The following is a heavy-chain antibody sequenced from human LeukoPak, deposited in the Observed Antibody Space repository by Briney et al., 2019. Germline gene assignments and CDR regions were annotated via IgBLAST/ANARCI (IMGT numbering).Heavy chain of an antibody. CDR3: ARHPSFPPRGSGSYYNYLGLNFYYFDY. J-gene: IGHJ4*02. CDR1: GDSFISSNNY. D-gene: IGHD3-10*01. Sequence: PSETLSLTCTVSGDSFISSNNYWGWIRQPPAKGLEWIGTIYSRGGTYYNPSLESRLTMSVDTSKNQVSLNLRSVTAADTAVYYCARHPSFPPRGSGSYYNYLGLNFYYFDYWGQGTLVTVSS. CDR2: IYSRGGT. V-gene: IGHV4-39*01.